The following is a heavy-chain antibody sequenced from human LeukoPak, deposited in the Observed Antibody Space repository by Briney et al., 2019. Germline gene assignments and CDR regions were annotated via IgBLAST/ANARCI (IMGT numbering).Heavy chain of an antibody. D-gene: IGHD2-2*01. CDR1: GYSISSGYY. J-gene: IGHJ6*04. Sequence: SETLSLTCAVSGYSISSGYYWGWIRQPPGKGLEWIGSIYHSGSTYYDPSLKSRVTISVDTSKNQFSLKLSSVTAADTAVYYWATHCSSTSCYENGMDVWGKGTTVTVSS. CDR3: ATHCSSTSCYENGMDV. V-gene: IGHV4-38-2*01. CDR2: IYHSGST.